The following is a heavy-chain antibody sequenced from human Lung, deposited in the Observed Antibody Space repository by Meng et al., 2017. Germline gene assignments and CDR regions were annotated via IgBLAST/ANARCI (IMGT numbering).Heavy chain of an antibody. D-gene: IGHD3-10*01. CDR3: ARGTPGRSYSDF. Sequence: QVPPVPSGAAVKKPRASVKVPCKSSDYTFTGYGVSWVRQAPGQGLEWMAWLGAHDGDRSHAPRFQGRVTVTADRLTATSFMELRNLRYDDTAVYYCARGTPGRSYSDFWGQGTLVTVSS. V-gene: IGHV1-18*04. CDR1: DYTFTGYG. J-gene: IGHJ4*02. CDR2: LGAHDGDR.